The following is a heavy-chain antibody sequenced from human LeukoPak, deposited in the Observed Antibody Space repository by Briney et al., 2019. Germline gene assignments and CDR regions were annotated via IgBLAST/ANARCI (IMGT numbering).Heavy chain of an antibody. V-gene: IGHV1-69*13. CDR1: GGTFSSYA. Sequence: ASVKVSCTASGGTFSSYAISWVRQAPGQGLEWMGGIIPIFGTANYAQKFQGRVTITADESTSTAYMELSSLRSEDTAVYYCARDGYSSGWYVLDWFDPWGQGTLVTFSS. CDR3: ARDGYSSGWYVLDWFDP. J-gene: IGHJ5*02. CDR2: IIPIFGTA. D-gene: IGHD6-19*01.